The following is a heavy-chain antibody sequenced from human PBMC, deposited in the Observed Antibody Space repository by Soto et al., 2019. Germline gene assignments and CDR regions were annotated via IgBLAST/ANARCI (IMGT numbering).Heavy chain of an antibody. D-gene: IGHD5-18*01. CDR1: GFTFSSYA. CDR2: INSDGTGT. J-gene: IGHJ4*02. Sequence: VQLVESGGGVVQPGRSLRLSCAASGFTFSSYAMHWVRQAPGKGLVWVSRINSDGTGTSYADSVKGRITISRDNAKNTLYLQMNSLRSEDTAVYYCARVPVGSYGYPFDYWGQGTLVTVSS. V-gene: IGHV3-74*02. CDR3: ARVPVGSYGYPFDY.